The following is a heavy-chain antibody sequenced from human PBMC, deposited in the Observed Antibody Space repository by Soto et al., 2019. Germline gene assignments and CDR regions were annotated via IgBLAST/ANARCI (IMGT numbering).Heavy chain of an antibody. CDR2: INHSGST. Sequence: QVQLQQWGAGLLKPSETLSLTCAVYGGSFSGYYWSWIRQPPGKGLEWIGEINHSGSTNYNPSLKSRVPISVDTSKNQFSLKLSSVTAADTAVYYCARDGPDYYDSSGYGLFDYWGQGTLVTVSS. V-gene: IGHV4-34*01. CDR3: ARDGPDYYDSSGYGLFDY. CDR1: GGSFSGYY. J-gene: IGHJ4*02. D-gene: IGHD3-22*01.